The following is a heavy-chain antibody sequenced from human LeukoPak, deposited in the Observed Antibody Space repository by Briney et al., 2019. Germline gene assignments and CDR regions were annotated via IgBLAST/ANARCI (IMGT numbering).Heavy chain of an antibody. CDR3: ARLTLVAVAEIRDY. CDR1: GYXFTAHW. CDR2: IDPTDSYT. D-gene: IGHD6-19*01. Sequence: GESLKISCKGSGYXFTAHWISWVRQMPGKGLEWMGRIDPTDSYTNYSPSFQGHVTISADESISTAYLQWSSLKASDTAMYYCARLTLVAVAEIRDYWGQGTLVTVSS. J-gene: IGHJ4*01. V-gene: IGHV5-10-1*01.